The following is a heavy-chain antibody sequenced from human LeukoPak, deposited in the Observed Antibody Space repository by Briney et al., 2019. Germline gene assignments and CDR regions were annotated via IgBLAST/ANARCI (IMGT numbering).Heavy chain of an antibody. D-gene: IGHD5-18*01. Sequence: PGGSLRLSCAASGFTFSSYGMHWVRQAPGKGLEWVAFIRYDGSNKYYADSVKGRFTISRDNAKNSLYLQMNSLRVEDTAVYYCARAVGYTYGYAYWGQGTLVTVSS. CDR2: IRYDGSNK. CDR3: ARAVGYTYGYAY. J-gene: IGHJ4*02. V-gene: IGHV3-30*02. CDR1: GFTFSSYG.